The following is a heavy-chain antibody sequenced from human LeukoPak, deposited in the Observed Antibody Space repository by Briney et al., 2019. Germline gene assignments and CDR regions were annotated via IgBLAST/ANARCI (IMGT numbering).Heavy chain of an antibody. CDR2: IYSGGST. CDR3: AKDFWSGYYPDY. J-gene: IGHJ4*02. Sequence: PGGSLRLSCAVSGLTVSNNYMSWVRQAPGKGLEWVSVIYSGGSTYYADSVKGRFTISRDNSKNTLYLQMNSLRAEDTAKYYCAKDFWSGYYPDYWGQGTLVTVSS. D-gene: IGHD3-3*01. V-gene: IGHV3-53*01. CDR1: GLTVSNNY.